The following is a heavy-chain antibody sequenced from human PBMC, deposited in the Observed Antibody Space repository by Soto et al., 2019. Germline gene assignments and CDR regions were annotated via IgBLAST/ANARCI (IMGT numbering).Heavy chain of an antibody. CDR3: ARAAKTYYYDSSGYYYTFDI. D-gene: IGHD3-22*01. Sequence: QVQLQESGPGLVKPSQTLSLTYTVSGGSISSGDSYWSWIRQPPGRGLEWIGYIYCSGSTYYTPSLKSRVTISVDTSKNQFSLKLSSVTAADTAVYYCARAAKTYYYDSSGYYYTFDIWGQGTMVTVSS. V-gene: IGHV4-30-4*01. CDR2: IYCSGST. J-gene: IGHJ3*02. CDR1: GGSISSGDSY.